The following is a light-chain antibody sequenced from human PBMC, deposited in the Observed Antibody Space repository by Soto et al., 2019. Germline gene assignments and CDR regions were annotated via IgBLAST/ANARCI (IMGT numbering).Light chain of an antibody. Sequence: EMVLTQSPGTLSLSPGEIATLSCRASQTISSRYLAWYQQKPRQAPRLLFYGASSRATGIPDRFSGTGSGTDVTLTIRRLEPEDLAVYYCQQYGGSPYTFGRGTRLEIK. CDR3: QQYGGSPYT. CDR2: GAS. V-gene: IGKV3-20*01. J-gene: IGKJ2*01. CDR1: QTISSRY.